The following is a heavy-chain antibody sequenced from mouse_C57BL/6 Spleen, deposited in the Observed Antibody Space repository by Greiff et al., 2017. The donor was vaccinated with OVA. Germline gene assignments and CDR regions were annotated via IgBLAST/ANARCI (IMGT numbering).Heavy chain of an antibody. CDR1: GYTFTSYW. Sequence: QVHVKQPGAELVKPGASVKMSCKASGYTFTSYWITWVKQRPGQGLEWIGDIYPGSGSTNYNEKFKSKATLTVDTSSSTAYMQLSSLTSEDSAVYYCARSRNPYYYAMDYWGQGTSVTVSS. CDR3: ARSRNPYYYAMDY. D-gene: IGHD2-1*01. J-gene: IGHJ4*01. V-gene: IGHV1-55*01. CDR2: IYPGSGST.